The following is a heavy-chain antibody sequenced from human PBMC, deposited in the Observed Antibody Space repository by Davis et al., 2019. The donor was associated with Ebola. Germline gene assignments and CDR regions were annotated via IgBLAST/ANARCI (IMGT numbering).Heavy chain of an antibody. CDR3: AISYCGGNCFSEHYFDY. CDR1: GYMFTNYW. CDR2: IYPRDSDV. D-gene: IGHD2-21*01. J-gene: IGHJ4*02. V-gene: IGHV5-51*01. Sequence: GESLKISCKTSGYMFTNYWIAWVRQTPGSGLEWMGLIYPRDSDVRYNSSFQGQVSISADKSVTTAYLQWRSLQASDAAMYYCAISYCGGNCFSEHYFDYWGQGTLVTVSS.